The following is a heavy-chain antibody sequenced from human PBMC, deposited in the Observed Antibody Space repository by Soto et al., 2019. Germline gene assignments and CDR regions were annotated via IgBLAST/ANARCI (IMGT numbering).Heavy chain of an antibody. Sequence: QVQLVQSGAEVKKPGASVKVSCKASGYTFTSYDINWVRQAPGQGLEWMGWMNPNSGNTGYAQKFQGRVTMTRNTSISTAYKELSSLRSEDTAVYYCARGASSSWSYYGMDVWGQGTTVTVSS. CDR2: MNPNSGNT. CDR1: GYTFTSYD. V-gene: IGHV1-8*02. CDR3: ARGASSSWSYYGMDV. D-gene: IGHD6-13*01. J-gene: IGHJ6*02.